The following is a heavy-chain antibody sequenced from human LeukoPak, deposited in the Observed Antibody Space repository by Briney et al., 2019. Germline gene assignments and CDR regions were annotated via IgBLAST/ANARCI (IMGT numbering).Heavy chain of an antibody. CDR2: ISSSSSYI. CDR3: ASYYYDSSGYFDY. CDR1: GFTLSSYS. D-gene: IGHD3-22*01. V-gene: IGHV3-21*01. J-gene: IGHJ4*02. Sequence: GGSLRLSCAASGFTLSSYSMNWVRQAPGKGLEWVSSISSSSSYIYYADSVKGRFTISRDNAKNSLYLQMNSLRAEDTAVYYCASYYYDSSGYFDYWGQGTLVTVSS.